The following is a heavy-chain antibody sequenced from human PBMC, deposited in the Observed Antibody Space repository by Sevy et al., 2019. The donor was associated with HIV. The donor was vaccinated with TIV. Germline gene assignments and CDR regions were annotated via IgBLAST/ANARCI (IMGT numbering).Heavy chain of an antibody. J-gene: IGHJ4*02. Sequence: GGSLRLSWAASGFPFSSYWIGWGPQAPGKGPEWVANIKQEGSGKYQVDSVKGRFTISRDNAKNSLYLQMNSLRAEDTAVYYCARDTGDYWGQGTLVTVSS. CDR1: GFPFSSYW. CDR3: ARDTGDY. CDR2: IKQEGSGK. V-gene: IGHV3-7*03.